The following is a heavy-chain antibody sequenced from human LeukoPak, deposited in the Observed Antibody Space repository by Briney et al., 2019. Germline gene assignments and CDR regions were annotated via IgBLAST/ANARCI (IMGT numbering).Heavy chain of an antibody. D-gene: IGHD3-10*01. Sequence: ASVKVSCKVSGYSLRDLSMHWVRQTPGKGLEWMGGSDPEDGKTIYAQDFQGRVTMTEDTSTHTIYMELSSLRSEDTAVYYRATGAYGWPFFDNWGQGTLVIVSS. V-gene: IGHV1-24*01. CDR1: GYSLRDLS. J-gene: IGHJ4*02. CDR2: SDPEDGKT. CDR3: ATGAYGWPFFDN.